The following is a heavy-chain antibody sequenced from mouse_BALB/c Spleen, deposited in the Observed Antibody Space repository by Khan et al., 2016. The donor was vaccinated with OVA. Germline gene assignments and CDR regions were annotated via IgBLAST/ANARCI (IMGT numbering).Heavy chain of an antibody. D-gene: IGHD2-5*01. CDR3: TRAYYSNDYYGMDS. CDR1: GFTFSSYG. J-gene: IGHJ4*01. V-gene: IGHV5-6*01. CDR2: ISSGGRYT. Sequence: EVELVESGGDLVKPGGSLKVSCAASGFTFSSYGMSWVRQTPDKRLEWVATISSGGRYTYFPDSVKGRFTISRDNAKNTLYLQMSSLKSEDTAMYYCTRAYYSNDYYGMDSWGQGTSVTVSS.